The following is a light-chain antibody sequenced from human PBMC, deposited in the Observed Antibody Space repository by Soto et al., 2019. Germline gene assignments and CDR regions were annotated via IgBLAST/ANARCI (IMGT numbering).Light chain of an antibody. Sequence: DIQMTQSPSTLSASVGDAVTITCRASQTVSGLLAWYQQRPGKAPRLLIFDASTLECGVPARFSGSGSGTTLPPTNSRLQSDDFSTYYCLPYKDYSRPFRQGTKV. V-gene: IGKV1-5*01. CDR2: DAS. CDR1: QTVSGL. CDR3: LPYKDYSRP. J-gene: IGKJ1*01.